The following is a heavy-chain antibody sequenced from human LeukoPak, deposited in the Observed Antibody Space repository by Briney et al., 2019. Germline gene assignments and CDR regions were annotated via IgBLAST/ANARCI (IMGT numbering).Heavy chain of an antibody. V-gene: IGHV3-9*03. Sequence: GGSLRLSCAASGFTFDDYAMHWVRQAPGKGLEWVSGISWNSGSIAYADSVKGRFTISRDNAKNSLYLQMNSLRAEDMAFYYCAKNRRRGYFGTGSNFDYWGQGTLVTVSS. J-gene: IGHJ4*02. CDR3: AKNRRRGYFGTGSNFDY. CDR1: GFTFDDYA. CDR2: ISWNSGSI. D-gene: IGHD3-10*01.